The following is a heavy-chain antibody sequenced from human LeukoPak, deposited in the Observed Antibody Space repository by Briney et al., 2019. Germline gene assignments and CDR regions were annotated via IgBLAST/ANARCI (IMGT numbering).Heavy chain of an antibody. Sequence: GASVKVSCKASGYTFTSSYDINWVRQAPGQGLEWMGWMNPYSGITGYTQKFQGRVTIAADKSTSTAYMELSSLRSEDTAVYYCASVGSGGKNGPHNYWGQGTLVTVSS. J-gene: IGHJ4*02. CDR1: GYTFTSSYD. CDR3: ASVGSGGKNGPHNY. CDR2: MNPYSGIT. D-gene: IGHD2-15*01. V-gene: IGHV1-8*03.